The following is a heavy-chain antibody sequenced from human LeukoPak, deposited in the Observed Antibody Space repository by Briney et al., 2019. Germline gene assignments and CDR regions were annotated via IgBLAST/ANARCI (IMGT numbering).Heavy chain of an antibody. J-gene: IGHJ4*02. CDR3: ARAYYYDSSGYWTYFDY. CDR2: INPSGGST. V-gene: IGHV1-46*01. Sequence: GASVKVSCKASGYTFTSYYMHWVRQAPGQGLEWMGIINPSGGSTSYAQKFQGRVTMTRDTSTSTVYMELSSLRSEDTAVYYCARAYYYDSSGYWTYFDYWGQGTLVTVSS. D-gene: IGHD3-22*01. CDR1: GYTFTSYY.